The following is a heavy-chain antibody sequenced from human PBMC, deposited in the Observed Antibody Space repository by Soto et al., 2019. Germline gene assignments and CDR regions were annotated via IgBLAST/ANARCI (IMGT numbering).Heavy chain of an antibody. CDR2: IYHSGST. Sequence: PSLTCAVSGYSISSGYYWGWIRQPPGKGLEWIGSIYHSGSTYYNPSLKSRVTISVDTSKNQFSLKLSSVTAADTAVYYCATRQGGSYNWFDPWGQGTLVTVSS. CDR1: GYSISSGYY. D-gene: IGHD2-15*01. V-gene: IGHV4-38-2*01. J-gene: IGHJ5*02. CDR3: ATRQGGSYNWFDP.